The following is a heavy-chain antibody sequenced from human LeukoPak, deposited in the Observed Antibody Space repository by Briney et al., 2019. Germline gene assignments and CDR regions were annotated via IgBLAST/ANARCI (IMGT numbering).Heavy chain of an antibody. V-gene: IGHV3-48*01. J-gene: IGHJ4*02. Sequence: GGSLRLSCAASGFTFSIYSMNWVRKAPGKGLEWVPYISSSSSTIYYADSAKGRFTISRDNAKNSLYLQMNSLRPEDTAVYYCARARFGYNRGPFDYWGQGILVTVSS. CDR3: ARARFGYNRGPFDY. CDR1: GFTFSIYS. D-gene: IGHD5-24*01. CDR2: ISSSSSTI.